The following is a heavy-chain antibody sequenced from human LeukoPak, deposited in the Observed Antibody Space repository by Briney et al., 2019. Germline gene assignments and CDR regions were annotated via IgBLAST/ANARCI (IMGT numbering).Heavy chain of an antibody. CDR1: GGSFSGYY. CDR2: INHSGST. Sequence: SETLSLTCAVYGGSFSGYYWSWIRQPPGKGLEWIGEINHSGSTNYNPSLKSRVTISVDTSKNQFSLKLSSVTAADTAVYYCARQSDGSGSFYYYYYYMDVWGKGTTVTISS. J-gene: IGHJ6*03. CDR3: ARQSDGSGSFYYYYYYMDV. V-gene: IGHV4-34*01. D-gene: IGHD3-10*01.